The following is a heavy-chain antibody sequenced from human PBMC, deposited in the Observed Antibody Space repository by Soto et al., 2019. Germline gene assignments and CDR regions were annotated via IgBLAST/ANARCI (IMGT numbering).Heavy chain of an antibody. Sequence: GASVKVSCKASGGTFSSYAISWVRQAPGQGLEWMGGIIPIFGTANYAQKFQGRVTTTADEPTSTAYMELSSLRSEDTAVYYCARDPLYGDYPVGYFDYWGQGTLVTVSS. J-gene: IGHJ4*02. CDR3: ARDPLYGDYPVGYFDY. D-gene: IGHD4-17*01. V-gene: IGHV1-69*13. CDR1: GGTFSSYA. CDR2: IIPIFGTA.